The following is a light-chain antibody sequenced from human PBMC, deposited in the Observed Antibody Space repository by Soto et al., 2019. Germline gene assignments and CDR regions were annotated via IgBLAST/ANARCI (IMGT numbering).Light chain of an antibody. V-gene: IGLV2-11*01. Sequence: QSALTQPRSVSGSHGQSVTISCTGTSSDVCGYNYVSWYQHHPGKAPKLMMYDVGKRPSGVPDRFSGSKSDNTASLTISGXXAXDEADYYCCSYAGSYVVVGGGTKVTV. CDR1: SSDVCGYNY. CDR3: CSYAGSYVV. J-gene: IGLJ2*01. CDR2: DVG.